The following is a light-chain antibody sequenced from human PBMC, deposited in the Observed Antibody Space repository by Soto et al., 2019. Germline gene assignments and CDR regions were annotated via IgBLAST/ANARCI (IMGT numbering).Light chain of an antibody. CDR1: QSVGGD. CDR3: QQYNNWLGT. J-gene: IGKJ1*01. CDR2: GAS. Sequence: VVMTHSPATLSLTPCECATLSFRASQSVGGDVAWYQQKPGQAPRLLIYGASTRATGIPARFSGSGSGTEFTLTISSLQSEDFAIYYCQQYNNWLGTFGQGTKVDIK. V-gene: IGKV3-15*01.